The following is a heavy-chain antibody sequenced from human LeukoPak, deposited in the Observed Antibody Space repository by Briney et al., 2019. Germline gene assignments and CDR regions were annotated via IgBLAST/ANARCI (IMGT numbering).Heavy chain of an antibody. CDR2: IKSKTDGGTT. D-gene: IGHD1-26*01. CDR1: GFTFSNAW. Sequence: PGGSLRLSCAASGFTFSNAWMSWVRQAPGKGLEWVGRIKSKTDGGTTDYAAPVKGRFTISRDDSKNTLYLQMNSLRAEDTAVYYCARGRGGYSGSQYDAFDIWGQGTMVTVSS. V-gene: IGHV3-15*01. J-gene: IGHJ3*02. CDR3: ARGRGGYSGSQYDAFDI.